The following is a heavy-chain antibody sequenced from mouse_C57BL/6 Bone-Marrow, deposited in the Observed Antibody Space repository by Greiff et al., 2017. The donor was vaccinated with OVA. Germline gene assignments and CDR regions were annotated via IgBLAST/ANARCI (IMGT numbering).Heavy chain of an antibody. V-gene: IGHV1-55*01. J-gene: IGHJ3*01. Sequence: QVHVKQPGAELVKPGASVKMSCKASGYTFTSYWITWVKQRPGQGLEWIGDIYPGSGSTNYNEKFKSKATLTVDTSSSTAYMQLSSLTSEDSAVYYCARDYDYDEFAYWGQGTLVTVSA. CDR2: IYPGSGST. CDR1: GYTFTSYW. CDR3: ARDYDYDEFAY. D-gene: IGHD2-4*01.